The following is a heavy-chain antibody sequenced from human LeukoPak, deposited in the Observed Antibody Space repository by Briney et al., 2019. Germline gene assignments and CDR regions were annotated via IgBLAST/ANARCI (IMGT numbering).Heavy chain of an antibody. Sequence: GALKLSWATSGFTLSSHGMHRVRQAPGKGLEWVAVISYDGSNKYYADSVKGRFTISRDNSKNTLYLQMNSLRAEDTAVYYCAKRGFDPWGQGTLVTVSS. CDR2: ISYDGSNK. J-gene: IGHJ5*02. CDR1: GFTLSSHG. V-gene: IGHV3-30*18. CDR3: AKRGFDP.